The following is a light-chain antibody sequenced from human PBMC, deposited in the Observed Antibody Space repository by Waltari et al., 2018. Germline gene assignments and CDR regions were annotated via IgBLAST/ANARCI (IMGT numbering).Light chain of an antibody. CDR3: QHYVRLPAT. CDR2: GAS. J-gene: IGKJ1*01. Sequence: EIVLTKSPGSLSSSPGERVTLSCRASQSVSRALAWYQQKPGQAPRLLIFGASNRATGIPDRFSGSGSGTDFSLTISRLEPEDFAVYYCQHYVRLPATFGRGTKVEIK. CDR1: QSVSRA. V-gene: IGKV3-20*01.